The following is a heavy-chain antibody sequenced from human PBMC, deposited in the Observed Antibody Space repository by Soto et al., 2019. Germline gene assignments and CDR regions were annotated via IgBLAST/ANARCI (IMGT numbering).Heavy chain of an antibody. Sequence: ASVKVSCKASGYTFTGYYMHWVRQAPGQGLEWMGWINPNSGGTNYAQKFQGWVTMTRDTSISTAYMELSRLRSDDTAVYYCASSVDYYYYYGMDVWGQGTTVTVSS. V-gene: IGHV1-2*04. D-gene: IGHD6-25*01. CDR2: INPNSGGT. J-gene: IGHJ6*02. CDR1: GYTFTGYY. CDR3: ASSVDYYYYYGMDV.